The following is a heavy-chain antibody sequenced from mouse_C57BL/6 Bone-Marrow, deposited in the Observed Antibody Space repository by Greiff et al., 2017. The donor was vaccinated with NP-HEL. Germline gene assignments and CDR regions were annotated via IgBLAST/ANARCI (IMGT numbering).Heavy chain of an antibody. CDR2: IYPGDGDT. J-gene: IGHJ4*01. CDR3: ARDYYGSSYYAMDY. V-gene: IGHV1-80*01. D-gene: IGHD1-1*01. Sequence: VQLQQSGAELVKPGASVKISCKASGYAFSSYWRNWVKQRPGKGLEWIGQIYPGDGDTNYNGKFKGKATLTADKSSSTAYMQLSSLTSEDSAVYFCARDYYGSSYYAMDYWGQGTSVTVSS. CDR1: GYAFSSYW.